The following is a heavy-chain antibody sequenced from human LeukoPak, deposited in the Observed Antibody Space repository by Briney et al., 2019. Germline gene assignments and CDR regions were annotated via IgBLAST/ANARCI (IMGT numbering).Heavy chain of an antibody. J-gene: IGHJ4*02. CDR3: AKDLSDPVMVIES. V-gene: IGHV3-15*01. Sequence: GGSLRLSCAASGFTFSNAWMSWVRQAPGKGLEWVGRIKSKTDGGTTDYAAPVKGRFTISRDDSKNTLYLQMNSLKTEDTAVYYCAKDLSDPVMVIESWGQGTLVTVSS. CDR1: GFTFSNAW. D-gene: IGHD5-18*01. CDR2: IKSKTDGGTT.